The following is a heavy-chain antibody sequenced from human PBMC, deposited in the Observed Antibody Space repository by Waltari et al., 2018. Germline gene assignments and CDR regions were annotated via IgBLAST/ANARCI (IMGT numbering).Heavy chain of an antibody. CDR3: AGGYQDEGYCSSTSCYWYYYYGMDV. Sequence: QVQLVQSGAEVKKPGSSVKVSCKASGSTFSRYAISWIRQARGQGREWMGGIIPIFGTANYAQKCQGRVTITADESTSTAYMELSSLRSEDTAVYYCAGGYQDEGYCSSTSCYWYYYYGMDVWGQGTTVTVSS. CDR1: GSTFSRYA. J-gene: IGHJ6*02. V-gene: IGHV1-69*01. CDR2: IIPIFGTA. D-gene: IGHD2-2*01.